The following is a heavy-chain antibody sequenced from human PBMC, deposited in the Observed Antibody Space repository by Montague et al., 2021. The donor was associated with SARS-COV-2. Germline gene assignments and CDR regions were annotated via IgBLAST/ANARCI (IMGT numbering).Heavy chain of an antibody. V-gene: IGHV3-48*03. CDR3: ARVYDFWSGYYDY. CDR2: ISSSGSTI. Sequence: SLSLSCAASGFTFSRYEMNWVRQAPGKGLEWVSYISSSGSTIYYADSVKGRFTISRDNAKNSLYLQMNSLRAEDTAVYYCARVYDFWSGYYDYWGQGTLVTVSS. CDR1: GFTFSRYE. D-gene: IGHD3-3*01. J-gene: IGHJ4*02.